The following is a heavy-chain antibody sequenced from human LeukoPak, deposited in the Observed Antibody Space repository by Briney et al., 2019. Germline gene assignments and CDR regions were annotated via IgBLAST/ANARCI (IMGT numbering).Heavy chain of an antibody. CDR3: AKDGIEELGDY. Sequence: GGSLRLSCAASGFTFSSYEMNWVRQAPGKGLEWVSYISSSGSTIYYADSVKGRFTISRDNSKNALYLQMNSLRAEDTAVYYCAKDGIEELGDYWGQGTLVTVSS. CDR1: GFTFSSYE. V-gene: IGHV3-48*03. J-gene: IGHJ4*02. CDR2: ISSSGSTI. D-gene: IGHD1-26*01.